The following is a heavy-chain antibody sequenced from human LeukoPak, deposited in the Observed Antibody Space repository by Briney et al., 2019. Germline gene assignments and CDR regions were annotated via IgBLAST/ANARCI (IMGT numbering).Heavy chain of an antibody. D-gene: IGHD3-10*01. CDR3: ARGTTHLWFGEGGNALDI. CDR2: LNPNSGDT. J-gene: IGHJ3*02. V-gene: IGHV1-2*02. CDR1: GYTFTGSY. Sequence: GASVKVSCKASGYTFTGSYLHWVRQAPGQGLEWMGWLNPNSGDTKDALKFQGRVTTTRDTSINTAYMELSRLTSDDTAVYYCARGTTHLWFGEGGNALDIWGQGTMVTVSS.